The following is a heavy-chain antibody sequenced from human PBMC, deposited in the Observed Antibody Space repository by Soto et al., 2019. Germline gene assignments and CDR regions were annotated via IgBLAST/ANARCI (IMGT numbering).Heavy chain of an antibody. CDR3: ARDVAGYEQNYYYYMDV. D-gene: IGHD6-19*01. J-gene: IGHJ6*03. Sequence: SETLSLTCTVSGGSISSYYWSWIRQPPGKGLEWIGYIYYSGSTNYNPSLKSRVTISVDTSKNQFSLKLSSVTAADTAVYYCARDVAGYEQNYYYYMDVWGKGTTVTVSS. V-gene: IGHV4-59*01. CDR2: IYYSGST. CDR1: GGSISSYY.